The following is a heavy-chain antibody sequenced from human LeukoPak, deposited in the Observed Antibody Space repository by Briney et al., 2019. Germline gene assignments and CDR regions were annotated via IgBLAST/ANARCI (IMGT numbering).Heavy chain of an antibody. CDR1: GFTFSTDN. V-gene: IGHV3-48*01. J-gene: IGHJ4*02. Sequence: GGSLRLSCAASGFTFSTDNMNWVRLAPGKGLEWVSYISSGGSTIYYADSVKGRFTISRDNAKNSLFLQMNSLRAEDSAVYYCARGRMGSGGFNYWGQGTLVTVSS. CDR2: ISSGGSTI. D-gene: IGHD6-19*01. CDR3: ARGRMGSGGFNY.